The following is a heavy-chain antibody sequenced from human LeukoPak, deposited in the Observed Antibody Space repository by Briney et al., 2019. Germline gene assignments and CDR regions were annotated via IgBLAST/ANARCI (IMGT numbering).Heavy chain of an antibody. Sequence: GGSLRLSCAASGLTFSSYEMNWVRQAPGKGLEWVSYISSSGSTIYYADSVKGRLTISRDNAKDSLYLQMNTLRAEDTAVYYCARAIVVRPSPLGYWGQGTLVTVSS. CDR2: ISSSGSTI. CDR3: ARAIVVRPSPLGY. V-gene: IGHV3-48*03. CDR1: GLTFSSYE. D-gene: IGHD2-21*01. J-gene: IGHJ4*02.